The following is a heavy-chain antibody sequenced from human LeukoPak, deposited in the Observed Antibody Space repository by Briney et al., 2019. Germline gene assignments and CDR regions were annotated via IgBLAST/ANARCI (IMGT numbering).Heavy chain of an antibody. CDR1: GFTFSDYY. Sequence: GGSLRLSCAASGFTFSDYYMSWIRQAPGKALEWVSYISSNGSIIYYADSVKGRFTISRDNAKNSLYLQMNSLRAEDTAVYYCARDGPLSGGDFDYWGQGTLVTVSS. D-gene: IGHD2-21*01. CDR3: ARDGPLSGGDFDY. CDR2: ISSNGSII. J-gene: IGHJ4*02. V-gene: IGHV3-11*04.